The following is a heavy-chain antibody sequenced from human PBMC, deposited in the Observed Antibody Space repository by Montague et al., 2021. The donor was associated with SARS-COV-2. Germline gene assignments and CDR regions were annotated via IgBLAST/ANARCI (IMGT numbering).Heavy chain of an antibody. J-gene: IGHJ3*02. CDR3: ARVSIAENQNAFDI. CDR2: IYPGDSDT. D-gene: IGHD6-6*01. CDR1: RYNFSSHW. V-gene: IGHV5-51*01. Sequence: QSGAEVKKPGESLKISCEGSRYNFSSHWIGWVRQMPGKGLEWMGIIYPGDSDTRYSPSFQGQVTISVDKSINTAYLQWSSLKASDTAMYYCARVSIAENQNAFDIWGQGTMVTVSS.